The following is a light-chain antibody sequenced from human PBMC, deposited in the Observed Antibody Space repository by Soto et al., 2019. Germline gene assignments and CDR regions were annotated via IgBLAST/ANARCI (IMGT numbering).Light chain of an antibody. V-gene: IGKV1-5*01. J-gene: IGKJ1*01. CDR1: QSISSW. Sequence: DIQMTQSPSTLSASVGDRVTITCRASQSISSWLAWYQQKPGKPPKLLIYDASSLESGVPSRFSGSGSGTEFTLTISSLQPDDFATYYCQRYNSYSWTFGQGTKV. CDR3: QRYNSYSWT. CDR2: DAS.